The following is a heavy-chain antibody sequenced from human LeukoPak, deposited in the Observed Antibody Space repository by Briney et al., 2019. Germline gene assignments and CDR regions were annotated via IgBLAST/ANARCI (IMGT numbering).Heavy chain of an antibody. D-gene: IGHD5-24*01. Sequence: GGSLRLSCAASGFTFDDYGMSWARQAPGKGLEWVSGINWNGGSTGYADSVKGRFTISRDNAKNSLYLQMNSLRAEDTALYYCARGVEGYYYMDVWGKGTTVTVSS. CDR1: GFTFDDYG. CDR2: INWNGGST. CDR3: ARGVEGYYYMDV. V-gene: IGHV3-20*04. J-gene: IGHJ6*03.